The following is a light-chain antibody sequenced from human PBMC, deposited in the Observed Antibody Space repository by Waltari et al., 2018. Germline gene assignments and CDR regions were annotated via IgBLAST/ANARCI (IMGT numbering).Light chain of an antibody. CDR1: QSVTNY. CDR2: DTS. J-gene: IGKJ4*01. V-gene: IGKV3-11*01. CDR3: QQRRDWPLT. Sequence: DIVLTQSPAILSLSPGERASLSCRASQSVTNYLAWYQQKPGQAPRLLIYDTSNRATGIPARFIGSGFGTDFSLTISSLEPVDFAVYYCQQRRDWPLTFGGGTKVEIK.